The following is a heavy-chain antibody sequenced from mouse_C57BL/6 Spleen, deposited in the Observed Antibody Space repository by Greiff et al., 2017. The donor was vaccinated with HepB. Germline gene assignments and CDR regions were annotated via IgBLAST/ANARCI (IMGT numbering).Heavy chain of an antibody. Sequence: EVMLVESGGGLVKPGGSLKLSCAASGFTFSDYGMHWVRQAPGKGLEWVAYISSGSSTIYYADTVKGRFTISRDNAKNTLFLQMTSLRSEDTAMYYCARPGGYYVGFAYWGQGTLVTVSA. J-gene: IGHJ3*01. CDR1: GFTFSDYG. D-gene: IGHD2-3*01. V-gene: IGHV5-17*01. CDR3: ARPGGYYVGFAY. CDR2: ISSGSSTI.